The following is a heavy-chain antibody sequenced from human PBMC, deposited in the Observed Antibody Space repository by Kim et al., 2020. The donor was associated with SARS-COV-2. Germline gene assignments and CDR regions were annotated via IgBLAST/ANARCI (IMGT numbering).Heavy chain of an antibody. Sequence: GGSLRLSCVTSGFTFSNAWMNWVRQAPGKGLEWVGRIKSKIDGETTYYAAPVKGRFTVSRDDSKNTLYLQMNSLTIEDTGVYYCYDSGNWGQGTLVTVSS. J-gene: IGHJ4*02. CDR1: GFTFSNAW. CDR3: YDSGN. V-gene: IGHV3-15*01. CDR2: IKSKIDGETT. D-gene: IGHD3-10*01.